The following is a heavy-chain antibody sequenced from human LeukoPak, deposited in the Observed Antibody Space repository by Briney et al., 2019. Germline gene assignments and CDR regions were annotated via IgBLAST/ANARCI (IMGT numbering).Heavy chain of an antibody. V-gene: IGHV3-53*01. CDR1: GFTVSSNY. D-gene: IGHD2-15*01. CDR2: IYSGGST. Sequence: PGESLRLSCAASGFTVSSNYMSWVRQAPGKGLDWVSVIYSGGSTYYADSVKGRFTISRDNFKNTLYLQMNSLRAEDTAVYYCARDPRGYCSGGSCSWGQGTLVTVSS. J-gene: IGHJ5*02. CDR3: ARDPRGYCSGGSCS.